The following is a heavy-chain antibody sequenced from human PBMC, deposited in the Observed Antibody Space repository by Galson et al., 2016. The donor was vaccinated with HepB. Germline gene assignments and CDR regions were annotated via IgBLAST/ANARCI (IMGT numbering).Heavy chain of an antibody. J-gene: IGHJ4*02. CDR1: GFTFSNYG. V-gene: IGHV3-30*18. CDR2: MSVDGSNK. Sequence: SLRLSCAAFGFTFSNYGMHWVRQAPGKGLEWVAVMSVDGSNKYYADSVKGRFIISRDNSKNTLCLQMNSLRAGDAAVYYCAKDRGGRVDTGTLDYWGQGTLVTVSS. CDR3: AKDRGGRVDTGTLDY. D-gene: IGHD5-18*01.